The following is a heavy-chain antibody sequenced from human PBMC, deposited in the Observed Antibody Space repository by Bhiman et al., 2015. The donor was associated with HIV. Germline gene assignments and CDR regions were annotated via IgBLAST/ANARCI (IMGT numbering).Heavy chain of an antibody. V-gene: IGHV3-30-3*02. CDR1: GFTFSSYA. D-gene: IGHD3-10*01. Sequence: QVQLVESGGGVVQPGRSLRLSCAASGFTFSSYAMHWVRQAPGKGLEWVAVISYDGSNKYYADSVKGRFTISRDNSKNTLYLQMNSLRAEDTAVYYCAKSVGVDYYGSGSYYSPFDYWGQGTLVTVSS. CDR2: ISYDGSNK. J-gene: IGHJ4*02. CDR3: AKSVGVDYYGSGSYYSPFDY.